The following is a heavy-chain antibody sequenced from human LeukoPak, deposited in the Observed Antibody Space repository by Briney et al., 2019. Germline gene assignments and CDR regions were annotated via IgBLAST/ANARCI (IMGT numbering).Heavy chain of an antibody. CDR1: GFTFSSYG. V-gene: IGHV3-33*01. CDR2: IWYDGSNK. J-gene: IGHJ5*02. Sequence: GRSLRLSCAASGFTFSSYGMHWVRQAPGKGLEWVAVIWYDGSNKYYADSVKGRFTISRDNSKNTLYLQMNSLRAEDTAVYYCARASSSYNWFDPWGQGTLVTVSS. D-gene: IGHD6-6*01. CDR3: ARASSSYNWFDP.